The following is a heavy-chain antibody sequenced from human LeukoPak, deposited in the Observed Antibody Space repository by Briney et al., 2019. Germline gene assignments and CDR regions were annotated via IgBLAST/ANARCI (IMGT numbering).Heavy chain of an antibody. CDR3: ATGVHGIAAAGDYYFDY. Sequence: ASVTVSCKASGYSFTNYAINWVRQAPGQGLEWMGWISGYTGNTNYAQKFQGRVTMTANTSTNTASMELRSLRSDDTAVYYCATGVHGIAAAGDYYFDYWGQGTLVTVSS. CDR1: GYSFTNYA. J-gene: IGHJ4*02. V-gene: IGHV1-18*01. CDR2: ISGYTGNT. D-gene: IGHD6-13*01.